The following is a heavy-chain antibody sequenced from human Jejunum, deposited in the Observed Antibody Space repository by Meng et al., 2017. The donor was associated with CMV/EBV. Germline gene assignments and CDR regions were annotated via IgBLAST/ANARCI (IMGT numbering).Heavy chain of an antibody. CDR1: YA. CDR2: ISGSGDST. J-gene: IGHJ4*02. V-gene: IGHV3-23*01. Sequence: YAMNWVRQAPGRGLEWVSGISGSGDSTYYTDSVKGRFTISRDNSQNTLYLHMSSLRAEDTAVYFCAKGGTLNVVVPDASWAIGYWGQGTLVTVSS. CDR3: AKGGTLNVVVPDASWAIGY. D-gene: IGHD2-2*01.